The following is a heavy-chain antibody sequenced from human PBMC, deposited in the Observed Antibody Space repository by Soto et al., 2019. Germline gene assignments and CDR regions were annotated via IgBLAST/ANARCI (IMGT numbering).Heavy chain of an antibody. CDR2: INPNSGGT. J-gene: IGHJ4*02. CDR1: GYTFTGYY. CDR3: ARGDCSGGSCYKNTLDY. D-gene: IGHD2-15*01. Sequence: GASVKVSCKASGYTFTGYYMHWVRQAPGQGLEWMGWINPNSGGTNYAQKFQGWVTMTRDTSISTAYMELSRLRSDDTAVYYCARGDCSGGSCYKNTLDYWGQGTLVTVSS. V-gene: IGHV1-2*04.